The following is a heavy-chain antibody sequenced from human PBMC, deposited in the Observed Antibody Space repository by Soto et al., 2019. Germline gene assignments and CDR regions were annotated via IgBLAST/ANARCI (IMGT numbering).Heavy chain of an antibody. Sequence: SETLSLTCAVSGCSIISINWWSWVRQPPGKGLEWIGEIYHSGSTNYNPSLKSRVTISVDKSKNQFSLELSSVTAADTAVYYCARDLAVAGTWYYYGMDVWGQGTTVT. J-gene: IGHJ6*02. CDR3: ARDLAVAGTWYYYGMDV. D-gene: IGHD6-19*01. CDR2: IYHSGST. V-gene: IGHV4-4*02. CDR1: GCSIISINW.